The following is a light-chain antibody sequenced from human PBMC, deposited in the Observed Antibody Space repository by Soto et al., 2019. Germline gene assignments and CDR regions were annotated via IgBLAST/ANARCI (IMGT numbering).Light chain of an antibody. J-gene: IGKJ2*01. CDR2: AAS. CDR3: QPYGSSSYT. Sequence: EIVLTQSPGTLSLSPGERATLSCRASQSISSSYLAWYQQKPGQAPRLLIYAASSRATGIPDRFSGSGSGTDFTLTISRLEPVDFAVYYCQPYGSSSYTFGQGTQLEIK. V-gene: IGKV3-20*01. CDR1: QSISSSY.